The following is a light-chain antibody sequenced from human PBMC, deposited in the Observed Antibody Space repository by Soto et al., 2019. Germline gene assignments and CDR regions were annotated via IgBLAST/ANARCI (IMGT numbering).Light chain of an antibody. J-gene: IGKJ5*01. CDR1: QSVSSY. CDR2: DAS. V-gene: IGKV3-11*01. Sequence: IMLRQSRLIPPCPQVEKTTLSCMVSQSVSSYLAWYQQKPGQAPRLLIYDASNRAAGIPARFSGSGSGTDFTLTINSLEPEDSAVYYCQQSCNWPWFTFGQGTRLEIK. CDR3: QQSCNWPWFT.